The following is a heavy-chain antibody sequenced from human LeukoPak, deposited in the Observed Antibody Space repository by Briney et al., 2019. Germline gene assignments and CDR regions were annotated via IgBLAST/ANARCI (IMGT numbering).Heavy chain of an antibody. V-gene: IGHV1-46*01. CDR2: INPSGGST. CDR3: ARDLSLYSSSSGYYFDY. D-gene: IGHD6-6*01. CDR1: GYTFTSYY. Sequence: ASVTVSFKASGYTFTSYYMHWVRQAPGQGLEWMGIINPSGGSTSYAQKFQGRVTMTRDMSTSTVYMELSSLRSEDTAVYYCARDLSLYSSSSGYYFDYWGQGTLVTVSS. J-gene: IGHJ4*02.